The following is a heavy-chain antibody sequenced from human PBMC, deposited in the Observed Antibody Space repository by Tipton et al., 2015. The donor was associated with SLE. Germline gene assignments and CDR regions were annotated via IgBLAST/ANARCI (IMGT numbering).Heavy chain of an antibody. CDR1: GGSLNNHF. CDR2: VSPSGGT. V-gene: IGHV4-4*07. D-gene: IGHD1-14*01. J-gene: IGHJ4*02. Sequence: TLSLTCTVSGGSLNNHFCSWIRQSAGKGLEWIGRVSPSGGTNYNPSLKSRVTMSVETSKNEVSLKLNSVTASDTAVYYCVSGVGNTGRFHYWGQGALVTVSS. CDR3: VSGVGNTGRFHY.